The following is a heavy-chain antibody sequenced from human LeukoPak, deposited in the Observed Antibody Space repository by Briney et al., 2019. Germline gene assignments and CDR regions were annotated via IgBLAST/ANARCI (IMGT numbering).Heavy chain of an antibody. CDR3: ARESNGAPQLLDY. V-gene: IGHV4-59*01. Sequence: SETLSLTCTVSGGSISSYYWSWIRQPPGKGLEWIGYIYYSGSTNYNPSLKSRVTISVDTSKNQFSLKLSSVTAADTAVYYCARESNGAPQLLDYWGQGTLVTVSS. CDR1: GGSISSYY. J-gene: IGHJ4*02. D-gene: IGHD2-2*01. CDR2: IYYSGST.